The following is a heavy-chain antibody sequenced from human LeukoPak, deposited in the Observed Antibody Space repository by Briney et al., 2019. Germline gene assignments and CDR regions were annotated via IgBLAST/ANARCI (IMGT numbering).Heavy chain of an antibody. CDR2: INPNSGGT. Sequence: ASVKVSCKASGYTFTSYYMHWVRQAPGQGLEWMGWINPNSGGTNYAQKFQGRVTMTRDTSISTAYMELSRLRSDDTAVYYCAGSELAVAGSHFDYWGQGTLATVSS. CDR3: AGSELAVAGSHFDY. CDR1: GYTFTSYY. D-gene: IGHD6-19*01. J-gene: IGHJ4*02. V-gene: IGHV1-2*02.